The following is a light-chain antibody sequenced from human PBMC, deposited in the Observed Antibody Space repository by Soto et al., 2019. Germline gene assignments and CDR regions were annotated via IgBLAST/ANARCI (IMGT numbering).Light chain of an antibody. CDR3: QQYGSSQS. CDR1: QSVCSN. J-gene: IGKJ1*01. Sequence: EIVMTQSPATLSVSPGERATLSCRASQSVCSNLAWYQQKPGQAPRLLIYGASTRATGIPARFSGSGSGTEFTLTISSLQSEDFAVYYCQQYGSSQSFGQGTKVEIK. V-gene: IGKV3-15*01. CDR2: GAS.